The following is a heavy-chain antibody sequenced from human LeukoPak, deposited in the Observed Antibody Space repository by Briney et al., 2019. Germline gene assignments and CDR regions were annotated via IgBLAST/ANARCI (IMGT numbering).Heavy chain of an antibody. J-gene: IGHJ4*02. Sequence: ETLSLTCTVSGGSISSSSYYWGWIPQPPGKGLEWIGSIYYSGSTYYNPSLKSRVTISVDTSKNQFSLKLSSVTAADTAVYYCASLYYDFWSGYPKADFDYWGQGTPVTVAS. CDR3: ASLYYDFWSGYPKADFDY. CDR1: GGSISSSSYY. CDR2: IYYSGST. V-gene: IGHV4-39*01. D-gene: IGHD3-3*01.